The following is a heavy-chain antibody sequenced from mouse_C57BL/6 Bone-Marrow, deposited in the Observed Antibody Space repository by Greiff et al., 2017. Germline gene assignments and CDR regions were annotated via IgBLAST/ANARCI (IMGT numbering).Heavy chain of an antibody. CDR2: ISDGGSYT. CDR3: AREGYYGSSLFAY. Sequence: EVKLVESGGGLVKPGGSLKLSCAASGFTFSSYAMSWVRQTPEKRLEWVATISDGGSYTYYPDNVKGRFTISRDNAKNNLYLQMSHLKSEDTAMYYCAREGYYGSSLFAYWGQGTLVTVSA. J-gene: IGHJ3*01. CDR1: GFTFSSYA. V-gene: IGHV5-4*01. D-gene: IGHD1-1*01.